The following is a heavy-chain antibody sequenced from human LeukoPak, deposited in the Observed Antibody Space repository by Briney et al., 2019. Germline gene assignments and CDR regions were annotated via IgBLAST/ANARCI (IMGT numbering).Heavy chain of an antibody. D-gene: IGHD3-10*01. J-gene: IGHJ4*02. CDR2: IRSKAYGGTT. CDR3: TREDFRGVIVGFDY. Sequence: PGGSLRLSCTASGFTFGDYAMSWVRQAPGKGLEWVGFIRSKAYGGTTEYAASVKGRFTISRDDSKSLAYLQMNSLKTEDTAVYYCTREDFRGVIVGFDYWGQGTLVTVSS. CDR1: GFTFGDYA. V-gene: IGHV3-49*04.